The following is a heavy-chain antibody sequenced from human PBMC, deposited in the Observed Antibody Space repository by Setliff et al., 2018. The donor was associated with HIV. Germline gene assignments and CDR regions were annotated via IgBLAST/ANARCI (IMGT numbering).Heavy chain of an antibody. Sequence: ASVKVSCKASGYTFTGYYMHWVRQAPGQGLEWMGRINPNSGGTNYARKFQGRVTMTRDTSITTAYMELSRLRSDDTALYYCARGTRVGANDAFDIWGQGTMVTVSS. J-gene: IGHJ3*02. CDR3: ARGTRVGANDAFDI. D-gene: IGHD1-26*01. CDR2: INPNSGGT. V-gene: IGHV1-2*06. CDR1: GYTFTGYY.